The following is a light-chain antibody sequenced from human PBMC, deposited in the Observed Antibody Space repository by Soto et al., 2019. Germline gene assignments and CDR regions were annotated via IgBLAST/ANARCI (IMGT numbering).Light chain of an antibody. V-gene: IGKV3-20*01. CDR1: QSVSSTY. Sequence: EIVLTQSPGTLSLSPGERATLSFRASQSVSSTYLAWYQHKPGQAPRLLIYGAFSRATDIPDRFSGSGSGTDFTLTISRLEPEDVAVYYCQHYYSSAYTFGQGTKLEIK. CDR3: QHYYSSAYT. CDR2: GAF. J-gene: IGKJ2*01.